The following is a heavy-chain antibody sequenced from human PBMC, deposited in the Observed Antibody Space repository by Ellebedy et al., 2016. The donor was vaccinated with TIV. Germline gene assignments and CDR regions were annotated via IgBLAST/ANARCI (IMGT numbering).Heavy chain of an antibody. CDR3: AKPSPLSGSYIPFDV. CDR1: GFTFRTYW. V-gene: IGHV3-7*03. D-gene: IGHD1-26*01. CDR2: IKQDGSDK. Sequence: PGGSLRLSCAASGFTFRTYWMSWVRQAPGKGLEWVANIKQDGSDKYYVDSVKGRFTVSRDNSKNTLYLQMNSLRADDTALYYCAKPSPLSGSYIPFDVWGQGTMVTVSS. J-gene: IGHJ3*01.